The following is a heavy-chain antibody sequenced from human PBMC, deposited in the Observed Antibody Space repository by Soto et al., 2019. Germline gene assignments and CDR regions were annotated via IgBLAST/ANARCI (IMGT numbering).Heavy chain of an antibody. D-gene: IGHD2-21*02. CDR1: VFTFSSFA. V-gene: IGHV3-30*04. Sequence: WGSLRLSCAASVFTFSSFAIHWVCQAPGKGLEWVAAISYDGTTQFYADSVKGRSSISRDNSKNTLYLQVNTLSGEDTAAYFCASDPRGDCFDWYFDLWGHGTRVTVYS. CDR3: ASDPRGDCFDWYFDL. CDR2: ISYDGTTQ. J-gene: IGHJ2*01.